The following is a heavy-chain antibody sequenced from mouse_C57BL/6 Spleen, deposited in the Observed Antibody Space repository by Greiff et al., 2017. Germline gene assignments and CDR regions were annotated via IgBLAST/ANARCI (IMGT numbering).Heavy chain of an antibody. Sequence: VKLVESGPGLVQPSQSLSITCTVSGFSLTSYGVHWVRQSPGKGLEWLGVIWRGGSTDYNAAFMSRLSITKDNSKSQVSFKMNSLQAEDTAIYYCAKKGSIYAYAMDYWGQGTSVTVSS. J-gene: IGHJ4*01. CDR2: IWRGGST. V-gene: IGHV2-5*01. CDR1: GFSLTSYG. CDR3: AKKGSIYAYAMDY. D-gene: IGHD5-1*01.